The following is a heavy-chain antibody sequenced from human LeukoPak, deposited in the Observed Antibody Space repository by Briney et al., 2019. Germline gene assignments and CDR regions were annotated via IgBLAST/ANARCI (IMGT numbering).Heavy chain of an antibody. CDR3: ARDGALGYCSGGSCYSYYYYYYGMDV. D-gene: IGHD2-15*01. V-gene: IGHV4-59*12. CDR2: ISDIGSI. J-gene: IGHJ6*02. Sequence: SETLSLTCTVSGGSISSYYWSWIRQPPGKGLEWIAYISDIGSINYNPSLKSRVTMSVDTSKNQFSLKLSSVTAADTAVYYCARDGALGYCSGGSCYSYYYYYYGMDVWGQGTTVTVSS. CDR1: GGSISSYY.